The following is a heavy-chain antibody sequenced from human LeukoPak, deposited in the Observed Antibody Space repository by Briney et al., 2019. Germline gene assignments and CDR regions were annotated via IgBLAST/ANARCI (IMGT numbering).Heavy chain of an antibody. D-gene: IGHD5-24*01. J-gene: IGHJ4*02. CDR2: IIPILGIA. V-gene: IGHV1-69*04. Sequence: ASVKVSCKASGGTFSSYAISWVRQAPGQGLEWMGRIIPILGIANYAQKFQGRVTITADKSTSTAYMELSSLRPEDTAVYYCAREREMRRTDYWGQGTLVTVSS. CDR1: GGTFSSYA. CDR3: AREREMRRTDY.